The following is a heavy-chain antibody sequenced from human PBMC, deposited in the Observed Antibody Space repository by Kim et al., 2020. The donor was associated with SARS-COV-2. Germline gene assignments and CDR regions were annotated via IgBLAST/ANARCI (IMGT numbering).Heavy chain of an antibody. CDR2: VYDSGSP. D-gene: IGHD6-19*01. CDR3: VRRKSGWNEAFGF. J-gene: IGHJ3*01. Sequence: SETLSLTCSVSGGSMHTSGYYWGWIRQPPGKGLEWIGSVYDSGSPYYNPSLKSRLTISADTSTWQVSLNLHSVSAADTAVYYCVRRKSGWNEAFGFW. CDR1: GGSMHTSGYY. V-gene: IGHV4-39*01.